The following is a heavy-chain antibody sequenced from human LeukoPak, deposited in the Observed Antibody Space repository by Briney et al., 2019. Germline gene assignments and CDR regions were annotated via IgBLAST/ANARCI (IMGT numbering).Heavy chain of an antibody. Sequence: ASVKVSCKVSGYTLTELSMHWVRQAPGKGLEWMGGFDPEDGESIYAQKFQGRVTMTEDTSTDTAYMELSSLRSEDTAVYYCATDGVVVPQGGLDYWGQGTLVTVSS. V-gene: IGHV1-24*01. CDR3: ATDGVVVPQGGLDY. CDR1: GYTLTELS. CDR2: FDPEDGES. J-gene: IGHJ4*02. D-gene: IGHD2-21*01.